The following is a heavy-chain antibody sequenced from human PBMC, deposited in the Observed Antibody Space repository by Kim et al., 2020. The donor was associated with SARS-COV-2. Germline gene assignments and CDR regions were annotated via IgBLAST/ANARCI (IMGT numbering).Heavy chain of an antibody. D-gene: IGHD6-19*01. CDR2: FN. CDR3: ARMTGGSEDY. Sequence: FNEYAGSLKRRITVKPGTSKNQFSLKLNSVTPEDTAVYYCARMTGGSEDYWGQGTLVTVSS. J-gene: IGHJ4*02. V-gene: IGHV6-1*01.